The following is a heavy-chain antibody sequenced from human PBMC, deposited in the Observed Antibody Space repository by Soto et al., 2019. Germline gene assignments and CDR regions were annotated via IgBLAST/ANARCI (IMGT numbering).Heavy chain of an antibody. CDR3: PKAHGWWNDKFDN. CDR1: GFTFDEFA. D-gene: IGHD6-19*01. J-gene: IGHJ4*02. V-gene: IGHV3-9*01. CDR2: ISWNSGSI. Sequence: GGSLRLSCAASGFTFDEFAMHWVRQAPGKGPEWVSGISWNSGSIGYADSVKGRFTIARDNAKNSLYLQMNSLRPEDTALYFCPKAHGWWNDKFDNWGQGSPVTVSS.